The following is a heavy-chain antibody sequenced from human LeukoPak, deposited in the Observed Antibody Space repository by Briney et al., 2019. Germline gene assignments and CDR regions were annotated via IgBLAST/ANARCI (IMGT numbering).Heavy chain of an antibody. CDR2: ITNSGNSK. V-gene: IGHV3-48*01. J-gene: IGHJ5*02. Sequence: PGGSLRLSCAASEFTFSSYSMNWVRQAPGKGLEWVSYITNSGNSKSYADSVKGRFTISRDNTKNSLYLQMNGLRAEDTAVYYCARGVEGLFDPWGQGTLVTVSS. D-gene: IGHD5/OR15-5a*01. CDR1: EFTFSSYS. CDR3: ARGVEGLFDP.